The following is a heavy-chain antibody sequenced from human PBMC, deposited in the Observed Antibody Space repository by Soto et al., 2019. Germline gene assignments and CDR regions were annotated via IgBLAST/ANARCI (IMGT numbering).Heavy chain of an antibody. D-gene: IGHD3-10*01. V-gene: IGHV4-31*03. Sequence: SETLSLTCTVSGGSISSGGYYWSWIRQHPGKGLEWIGYIYYSGSTYYNPSLKSRVTISVDTSKNQFSLKLSSVTAADTAVYYCARDGARLFIRGVITPAGHYYYGMDVWGQGTKGTLSS. CDR1: GGSISSGGYY. CDR2: IYYSGST. CDR3: ARDGARLFIRGVITPAGHYYYGMDV. J-gene: IGHJ6*02.